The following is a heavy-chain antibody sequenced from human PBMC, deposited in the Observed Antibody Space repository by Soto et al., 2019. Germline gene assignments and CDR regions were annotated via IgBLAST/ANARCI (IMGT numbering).Heavy chain of an antibody. CDR1: GYTLTSYG. Sequence: ASVKVSCKASGYTLTSYGISLVRQAPEQGLEWMGWISAYNGNTNYAQKLQGRVTMTTDTSTSTAYMELRSLRSDDTAVYYCARDSSYCSGGSCYLFDYWGQGTLVTVSS. CDR2: ISAYNGNT. D-gene: IGHD2-15*01. V-gene: IGHV1-18*01. CDR3: ARDSSYCSGGSCYLFDY. J-gene: IGHJ4*02.